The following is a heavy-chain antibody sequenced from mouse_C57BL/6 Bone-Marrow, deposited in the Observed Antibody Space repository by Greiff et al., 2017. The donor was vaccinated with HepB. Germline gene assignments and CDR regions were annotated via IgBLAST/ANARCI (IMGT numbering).Heavy chain of an antibody. Sequence: QVQLQQPGAELVKPGASVKLSCKASGYTFTSYWMHWVKQRPGQGLEWIGMIHPNSGSTNYNEKFKSKATLTLDNSSSTAYMQLSSLTSEDSAVYYCARSWFYAMDYWGQGTSVTVSS. CDR2: IHPNSGST. J-gene: IGHJ4*01. V-gene: IGHV1-64*01. D-gene: IGHD2-2*01. CDR3: ARSWFYAMDY. CDR1: GYTFTSYW.